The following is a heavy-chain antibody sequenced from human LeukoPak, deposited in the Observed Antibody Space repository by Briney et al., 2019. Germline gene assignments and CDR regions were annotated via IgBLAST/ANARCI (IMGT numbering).Heavy chain of an antibody. V-gene: IGHV3-48*03. CDR2: ISSSGSTI. Sequence: GGSLRLSCAASGFTFSSYEMNWVRQAPGKGLEWVSFISSSGSTIYYADSVKGRFTISRDNAKNSLYLQMNSLRAEDTAVYYCARYSTSNAFDIWGQGTMVTVSS. J-gene: IGHJ3*02. CDR1: GFTFSSYE. CDR3: ARYSTSNAFDI. D-gene: IGHD2-2*01.